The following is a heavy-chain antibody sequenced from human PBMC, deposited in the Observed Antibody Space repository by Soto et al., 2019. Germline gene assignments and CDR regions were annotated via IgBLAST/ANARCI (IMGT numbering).Heavy chain of an antibody. D-gene: IGHD4-17*01. CDR2: IIPILGIA. CDR1: GGTFSSYT. Sequence: QVQLVQSGAEVKKPGSSVKVSCKASGGTFSSYTISWVRQAPGQGLEWMGRIIPILGIANYAQKFQGRVTITADKSTSTAYMELSSLRSEDTAVYYCARTYRDYVIIFDYWGQGTLVTVSS. J-gene: IGHJ4*02. V-gene: IGHV1-69*02. CDR3: ARTYRDYVIIFDY.